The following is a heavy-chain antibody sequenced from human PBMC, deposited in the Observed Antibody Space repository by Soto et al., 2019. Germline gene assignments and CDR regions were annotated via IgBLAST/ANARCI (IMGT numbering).Heavy chain of an antibody. CDR2: TYFRSKWYN. J-gene: IGHJ5*02. Sequence: SQTLSLTCAISGDSVSSKAAAWNWIRQSPSRGLEWLGRTYFRSKWYNDYAISVKSRITINPDTSKNQFSLLLNSVTPEDTAVYYCARVSFDHFVHWFDPWGQGTLVTVSS. V-gene: IGHV6-1*01. CDR1: GDSVSSKAAA. CDR3: ARVSFDHFVHWFDP. D-gene: IGHD3-9*01.